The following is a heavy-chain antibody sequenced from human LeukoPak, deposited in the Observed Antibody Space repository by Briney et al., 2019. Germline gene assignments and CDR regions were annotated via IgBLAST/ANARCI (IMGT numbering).Heavy chain of an antibody. CDR3: ASILGHDY. V-gene: IGHV3-74*01. J-gene: IGHJ4*02. D-gene: IGHD2-8*02. Sequence: GGSLRLSCAASGFTFRSYWMHWVRQAPGKGLVWVSRINIDGSSGSYADSVEGRFTISRDNAKNTLYLQMNSLRAEDTAVYYCASILGHDYWGQGTLVTVSS. CDR2: INIDGSSG. CDR1: GFTFRSYW.